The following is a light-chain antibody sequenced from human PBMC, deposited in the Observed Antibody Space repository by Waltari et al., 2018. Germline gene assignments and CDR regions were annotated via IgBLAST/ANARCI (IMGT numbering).Light chain of an antibody. J-gene: IGKJ2*03. V-gene: IGKV1-39*01. Sequence: DIQMTQFPFPLSSFVGDRVTITCRASENVNNYLNWYQQKPGKAPKLLIYKASTLQSGVPSRFSGSGSGTDYTFTISSLQSEDVATYYCQHGYGTPYSFGQGTKVEIK. CDR1: ENVNNY. CDR3: QHGYGTPYS. CDR2: KAS.